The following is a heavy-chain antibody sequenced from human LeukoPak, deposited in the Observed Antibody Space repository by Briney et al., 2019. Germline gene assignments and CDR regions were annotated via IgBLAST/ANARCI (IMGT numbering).Heavy chain of an antibody. CDR2: VYYIGTT. CDR3: ARVSSSSSFDY. J-gene: IGHJ4*02. V-gene: IGHV4-59*01. CDR1: GGSISTYY. Sequence: SETLSLTCTVSGGSISTYYWSWIRQPPGKGLEWIGYVYYIGTTNYSPSLKSRVTISVDTPKNQFSLKLTSVTAADTAICFCARVSSSSSFDYWGQGTLVTVSS. D-gene: IGHD6-6*01.